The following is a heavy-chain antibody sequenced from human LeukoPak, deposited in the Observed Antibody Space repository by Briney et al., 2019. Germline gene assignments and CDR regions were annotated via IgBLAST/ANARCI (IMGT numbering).Heavy chain of an antibody. D-gene: IGHD6-6*01. J-gene: IGHJ5*02. CDR3: ARNNRYSSSPNWFDP. CDR1: GGSISSYY. Sequence: SETLSLTCTVSGGSISSYYWSWIRQPAGKGLEWIGRIYTSGSTNYNPSLKSRVTMSVDTSKNQFSLKLSSVTAADTAVYYCARNNRYSSSPNWFDPWGQGTLVTVSS. V-gene: IGHV4-4*07. CDR2: IYTSGST.